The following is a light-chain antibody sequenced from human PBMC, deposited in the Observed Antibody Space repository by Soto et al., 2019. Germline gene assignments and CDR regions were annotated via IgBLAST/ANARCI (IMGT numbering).Light chain of an antibody. Sequence: MVLTQSPGNLSLSPGERAKLSCRTSQSVSSHVAWYQQKPGQAPRLLIHGASTRATAIPARFSGSGSGTDFTLTISSLEPDDFAVYYCQEYDGAPSITFGLGTRLEIK. CDR2: GAS. CDR1: QSVSSH. V-gene: IGKV3-15*01. J-gene: IGKJ5*01. CDR3: QEYDGAPSIT.